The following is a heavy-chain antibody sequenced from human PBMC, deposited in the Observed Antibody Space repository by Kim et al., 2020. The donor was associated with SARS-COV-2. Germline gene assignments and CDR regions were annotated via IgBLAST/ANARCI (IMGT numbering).Heavy chain of an antibody. CDR2: IKQDGSEK. CDR1: GFTFSSYW. D-gene: IGHD5-18*01. V-gene: IGHV3-7*03. J-gene: IGHJ6*02. CDR3: ARDRKQLWLYYYYYGMDV. Sequence: GGSLRLSCAASGFTFSSYWMSWVRQAPGKGLEWVANIKQDGSEKYYVDSVKGRFTISRDNAKNSLYLQMNSLRAEDTAVYYCARDRKQLWLYYYYYGMDVWGQGTTVTVSS.